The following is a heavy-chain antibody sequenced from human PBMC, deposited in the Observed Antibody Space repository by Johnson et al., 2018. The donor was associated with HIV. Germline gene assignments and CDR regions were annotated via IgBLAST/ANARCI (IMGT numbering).Heavy chain of an antibody. Sequence: QVQLVESGGGVVQPGRSLRLSCAASGFKFSDFAMHWVRQIPGKGLEWVAVMSYDGREKYYTDSVKGRFTISRDNSKNTLYLEMNSPGSEDTAGYFCERDLVSHLLNDAFAIWGPGTTVIVSS. J-gene: IGHJ3*02. V-gene: IGHV3-30*04. CDR2: MSYDGREK. CDR1: GFKFSDFA. CDR3: ERDLVSHLLNDAFAI. D-gene: IGHD2-8*02.